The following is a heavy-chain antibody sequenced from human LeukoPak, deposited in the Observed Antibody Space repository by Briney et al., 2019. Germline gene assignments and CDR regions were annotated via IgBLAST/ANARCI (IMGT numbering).Heavy chain of an antibody. CDR2: INHSGST. D-gene: IGHD3-10*01. J-gene: IGHJ5*01. CDR1: GGSFSGYY. V-gene: IGHV4-34*01. CDR3: ARQRRMRITMGRGGRFDP. Sequence: PSETLSLTCAVYGGSFSGYYWSWIRQPPGKGLEWIGEINHSGSTNYNPSLKSRVTISVDTSKNQFSLKLSSVTAADTAVYYCARQRRMRITMGRGGRFDPWGQGTLVTVSS.